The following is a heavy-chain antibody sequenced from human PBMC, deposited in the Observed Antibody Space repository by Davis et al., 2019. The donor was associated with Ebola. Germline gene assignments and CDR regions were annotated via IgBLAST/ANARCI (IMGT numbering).Heavy chain of an antibody. CDR3: ASQIIGSSVSY. V-gene: IGHV4-59*01. D-gene: IGHD1-26*01. CDR2: IHDSGRT. CDR1: GGSMSSNY. Sequence: SETLSPTCAVPGGSMSSNYWSWIRQPPGKGLEWIAYIHDSGRTNYNPSLKSRVTISVDTSKNQFSLKLSSVTTADTAVYYCASQIIGSSVSYWGQGTLVTVSS. J-gene: IGHJ4*02.